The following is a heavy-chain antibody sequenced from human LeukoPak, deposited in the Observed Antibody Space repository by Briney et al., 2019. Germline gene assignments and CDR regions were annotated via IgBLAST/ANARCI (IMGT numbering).Heavy chain of an antibody. CDR3: ARVDTAMVLDY. J-gene: IGHJ4*02. Sequence: GGSLRLSCAASGFTFSSCAMSWVRQAPGKGLEWVSAISGSGGSTYYADSVKGRFTISRDNSKNTLYLQMNSLRAEDTAVYYCARVDTAMVLDYWGQGTLVTVSS. V-gene: IGHV3-23*01. CDR2: ISGSGGST. CDR1: GFTFSSCA. D-gene: IGHD5-18*01.